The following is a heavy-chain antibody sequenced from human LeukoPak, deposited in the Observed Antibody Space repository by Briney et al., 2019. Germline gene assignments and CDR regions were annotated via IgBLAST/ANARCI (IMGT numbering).Heavy chain of an antibody. CDR2: IYPRDGST. CDR1: GYTFTSNY. V-gene: IGHV1-46*01. CDR3: ARDQEGFDY. J-gene: IGHJ4*02. Sequence: ASVKVSCKASGYTFTSNYVHWVRQAPGQGLEWMGMIYPRDGSTSYAQKFQGRVTVTRDTSTSTVHMELSGLRSEDTAVYYCARDQEGFDYWGQGTLVTVSS.